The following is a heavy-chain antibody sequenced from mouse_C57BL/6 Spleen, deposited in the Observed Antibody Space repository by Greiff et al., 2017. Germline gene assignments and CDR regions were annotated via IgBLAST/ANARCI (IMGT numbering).Heavy chain of an antibody. CDR3: ARGGITTVVAPYYAMAY. CDR2: IYPRSGNT. V-gene: IGHV1-81*01. Sequence: VQLQQSGAELARPGASVKLSCKASGYTFTSYGISWVKQRTGQGLEWIGEIYPRSGNTYYNEKFKGKATLTADKSSSTAYMELRSLTSEDSAVYFCARGGITTVVAPYYAMAYWGQGTSVTVSS. D-gene: IGHD1-1*01. CDR1: GYTFTSYG. J-gene: IGHJ4*01.